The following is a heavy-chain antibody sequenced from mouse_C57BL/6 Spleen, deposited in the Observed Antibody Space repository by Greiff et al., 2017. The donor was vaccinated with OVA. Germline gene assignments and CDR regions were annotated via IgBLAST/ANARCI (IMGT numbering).Heavy chain of an antibody. V-gene: IGHV1-62-2*01. CDR1: GYTFTEYT. Sequence: VQRVESGAELVKPGASVKLSCKASGYTFTEYTIHWVKQRSGQGLEWIGWFYPGSGSIKYNEKFKDKATLTADKSSSTVYMELSRLTSEDSAVYFCARHEDYGPYYYAMDYWGQGTSVTVSS. J-gene: IGHJ4*01. CDR3: ARHEDYGPYYYAMDY. D-gene: IGHD1-1*01. CDR2: FYPGSGSI.